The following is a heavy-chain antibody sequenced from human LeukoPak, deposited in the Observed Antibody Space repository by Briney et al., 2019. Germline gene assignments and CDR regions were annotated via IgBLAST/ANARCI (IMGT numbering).Heavy chain of an antibody. CDR1: GFTFHTYG. Sequence: GGSLGLSCAASGFTFHTYGMHWVRQAPGKGLEYVSGIGPDGGTTYYAKSVKGRFTISRDNSKSMVYLQMDSLTADDMAVYYCARGAQLTDYWGQGTLVTVSS. CDR3: ARGAQLTDY. J-gene: IGHJ4*02. V-gene: IGHV3-64*01. CDR2: IGPDGGTT. D-gene: IGHD6-13*01.